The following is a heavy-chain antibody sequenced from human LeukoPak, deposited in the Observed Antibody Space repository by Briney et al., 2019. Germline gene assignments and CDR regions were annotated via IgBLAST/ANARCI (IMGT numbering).Heavy chain of an antibody. CDR1: GFTFSSYE. CDR3: ARDGPPTGGWYLRGAFDI. Sequence: GGSLRLSCAASGFTFSSYEMNWVRQAPGKGLEWVSYISSSGSTIYYADSVKGRFTISRDNAKNSLYLQMNSLRAEDTAVYYCARDGPPTGGWYLRGAFDIWGQGTMVTVSS. D-gene: IGHD6-19*01. V-gene: IGHV3-48*03. J-gene: IGHJ3*02. CDR2: ISSSGSTI.